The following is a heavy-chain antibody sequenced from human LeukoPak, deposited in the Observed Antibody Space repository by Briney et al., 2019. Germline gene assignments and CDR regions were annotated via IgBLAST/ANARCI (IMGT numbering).Heavy chain of an antibody. J-gene: IGHJ4*02. D-gene: IGHD3-22*01. CDR2: IKSKTDGGKT. V-gene: IGHV3-15*01. CDR3: TTEATLDYYGSSGYTVY. CDR1: GFTFSNDW. Sequence: GGSLRLSCAASGFTFSNDWMSWVRQAPGKGLEWVARIKSKTDGGKTEYSAPGQCRITISRDETKNTLYLQMNSLKTEDTGVYYCTTEATLDYYGSSGYTVYGGQGSLVTVSS.